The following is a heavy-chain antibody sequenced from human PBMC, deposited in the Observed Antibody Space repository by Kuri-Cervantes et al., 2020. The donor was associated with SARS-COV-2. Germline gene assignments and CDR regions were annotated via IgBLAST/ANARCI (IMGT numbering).Heavy chain of an antibody. J-gene: IGHJ5*02. D-gene: IGHD2-2*01. CDR2: ISYDGSNK. Sequence: GGSLRLSCAASGFTFSSYEMNWVRQAPGKGLEWVAVISYDGSNKYYADSVKGRFTISRDNSKNTLYLQMNSLRAEDTAVYYCARDRGVDYCSSTSCPSGPFGPFDPWGQGTLVTVSS. CDR3: ARDRGVDYCSSTSCPSGPFGPFDP. V-gene: IGHV3-30-3*01. CDR1: GFTFSSYE.